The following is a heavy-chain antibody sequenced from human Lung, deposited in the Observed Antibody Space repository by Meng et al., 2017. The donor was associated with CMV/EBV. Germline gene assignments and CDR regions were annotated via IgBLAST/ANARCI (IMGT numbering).Heavy chain of an antibody. Sequence: GXXRFSXAASGFTFDDYGMSWVRQAPGKGLEWVSGINWNGGSTGYADSVKGRFTISRDNAKNSLYLQMNSLRAEDTALYYCAREEYSSSSQAGQYYYYYYGMDVWXQGTXVTVSS. CDR3: AREEYSSSSQAGQYYYYYYGMDV. D-gene: IGHD6-6*01. CDR2: INWNGGST. CDR1: GFTFDDYG. V-gene: IGHV3-20*04. J-gene: IGHJ6*02.